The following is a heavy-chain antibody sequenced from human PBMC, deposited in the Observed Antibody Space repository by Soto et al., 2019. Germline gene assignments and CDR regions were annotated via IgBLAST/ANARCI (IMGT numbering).Heavy chain of an antibody. J-gene: IGHJ4*02. Sequence: SLTCTVSGGSMIAYYWNWMRQPPGKGLQWIGYTYYSGSTTYNPSLKSRVTISVDSSENQFSLKLDSVTPADTAVYYCARVRGTAGKRYFDYWGPGTLVTVSS. CDR3: ARVRGTAGKRYFDY. V-gene: IGHV4-59*01. CDR2: TYYSGST. D-gene: IGHD6-13*01. CDR1: GGSMIAYY.